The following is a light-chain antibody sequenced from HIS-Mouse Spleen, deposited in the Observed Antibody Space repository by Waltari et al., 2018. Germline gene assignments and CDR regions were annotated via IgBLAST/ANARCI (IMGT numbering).Light chain of an antibody. J-gene: IGKJ3*01. Sequence: DIVMTQSPLSLPVTPGEPASISCRSSQSLLHSNGYNYLDWYLQKPGQSPQLLIYFGSNRASGVPDRFSGSGSGTDFTLKISRVEAEDVGVYYCMQALQTPRFGPGTKVDIK. CDR1: QSLLHSNGYNY. CDR3: MQALQTPR. CDR2: FGS. V-gene: IGKV2-28*01.